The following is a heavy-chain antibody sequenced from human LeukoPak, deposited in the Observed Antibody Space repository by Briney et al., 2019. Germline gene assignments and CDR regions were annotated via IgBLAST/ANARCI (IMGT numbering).Heavy chain of an antibody. D-gene: IGHD3-10*01. CDR1: GYTFTGYY. V-gene: IGHV1-2*02. Sequence: ASVKVSCKASGYTFTGYYMHWVRQAPGQGLEWMGWINPNSGGTNYAQKFQGRVTVTRDTSISTAYMELSRLRSDDTAVYYCARGGSGSYYNWFDPWGQGTLVTVSS. CDR2: INPNSGGT. J-gene: IGHJ5*02. CDR3: ARGGSGSYYNWFDP.